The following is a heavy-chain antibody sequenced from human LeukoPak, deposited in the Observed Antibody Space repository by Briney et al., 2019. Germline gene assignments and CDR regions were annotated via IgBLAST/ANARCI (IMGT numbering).Heavy chain of an antibody. CDR2: IYYSGST. CDR1: GGSISSYY. J-gene: IGHJ4*02. D-gene: IGHD6-19*01. V-gene: IGHV4-59*01. CDR3: ARVGQWPIIDY. Sequence: SETLSLTCTVSGGSISSYYWSWIRQPPGKGLEWIGYIYYSGSTNYNPSLKSRVTISVDTSKNQFSLKLSSVTAADTAVYYCARVGQWPIIDYWGQGTLVTVSS.